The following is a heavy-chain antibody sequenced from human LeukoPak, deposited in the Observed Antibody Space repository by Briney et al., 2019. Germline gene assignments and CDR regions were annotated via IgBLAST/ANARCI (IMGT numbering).Heavy chain of an antibody. J-gene: IGHJ3*02. Sequence: QPGGSLRLSCAASGFTFNSYGMHWVRQAPGKGLEWVAFIRYDGSNKYYADSVKGRFTISRDNSKNTLYLQMNSLRAEDTAVYYCAKDLGELIPFDIWGQGTMVTVSS. CDR2: IRYDGSNK. V-gene: IGHV3-30*02. CDR1: GFTFNSYG. CDR3: AKDLGELIPFDI. D-gene: IGHD3-10*01.